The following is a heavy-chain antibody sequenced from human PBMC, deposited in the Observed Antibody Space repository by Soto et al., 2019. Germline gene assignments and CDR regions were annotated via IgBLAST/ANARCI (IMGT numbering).Heavy chain of an antibody. J-gene: IGHJ6*02. V-gene: IGHV1-2*04. CDR3: ARERGNWNPAYYYYGMDV. D-gene: IGHD1-1*01. CDR2: INPNSGGT. Sequence: QVQLVQSGAEVKKPGASVKVSCKASGYTFTGYYMHWVRQAPGQGLEWMGWINPNSGGTNYAQKFQGWVTMTRDTPISTAYMELSRLRSDDTAVYHCARERGNWNPAYYYYGMDVWGQGTTVTVSS. CDR1: GYTFTGYY.